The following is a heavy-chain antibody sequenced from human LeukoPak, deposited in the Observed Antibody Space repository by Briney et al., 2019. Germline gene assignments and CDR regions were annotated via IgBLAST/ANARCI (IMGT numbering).Heavy chain of an antibody. CDR2: TFYSGST. CDR1: GASISSGGHY. Sequence: PSETLSLTCTVAGASISSGGHYWSWIRQPPGKGLEWIGHTFYSGSTLYNPSLKTRVTISEDTSNNQFTLRLTSLTAADTAIYYCARGRGFGYGIDYWGQGTLVSVSS. CDR3: ARGRGFGYGIDY. D-gene: IGHD5-18*01. V-gene: IGHV4-30-4*08. J-gene: IGHJ4*02.